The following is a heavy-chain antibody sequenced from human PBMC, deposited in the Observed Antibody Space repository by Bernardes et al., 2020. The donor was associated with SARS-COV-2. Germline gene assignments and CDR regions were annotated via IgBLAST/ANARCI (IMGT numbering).Heavy chain of an antibody. CDR1: GFIFSDSA. J-gene: IGHJ3*01. D-gene: IGHD3-22*01. CDR2: IRSKANNYAT. CDR3: AKQRSSGGDF. Sequence: GGSLRLSCAASGFIFSDSAMHWVRQASGKGLEWVGRIRSKANNYATAYGASVKGRFTIFGDDSKNTAYLQMNSLKTEDTALYYCAKQRSSGGDFWGQGTMVTVSS. V-gene: IGHV3-73*01.